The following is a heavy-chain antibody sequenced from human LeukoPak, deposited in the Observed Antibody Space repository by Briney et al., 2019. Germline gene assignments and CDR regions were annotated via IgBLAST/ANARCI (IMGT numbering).Heavy chain of an antibody. D-gene: IGHD3-22*01. CDR1: GFIVSSNY. CDR2: ISVSATNT. Sequence: PGGSLRLSCAVSGFIVSSNYMTWVRQAPGKGLEWVSTISVSATNTYYADSVKGRFTISRDNSKNTLYLQMNSLRADDTAVYYCATITSMGVVLISWGQGTLVTVSS. J-gene: IGHJ1*01. CDR3: ATITSMGVVLIS. V-gene: IGHV3-23*01.